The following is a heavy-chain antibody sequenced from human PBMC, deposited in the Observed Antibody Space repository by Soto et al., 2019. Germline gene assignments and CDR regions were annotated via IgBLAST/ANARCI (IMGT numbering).Heavy chain of an antibody. CDR2: INPSGGST. CDR1: GYTFTTYY. J-gene: IGHJ6*02. CDR3: ARAHFTIFGVAYYYYGMDV. D-gene: IGHD3-3*01. V-gene: IGHV1-46*01. Sequence: ASVKVSCKASGYTFTTYYMHWVRQAPGQGLEWMGIINPSGGSTRYAQKFQGRVTMTRDTSTSTVYMELRSLKSEDTAVYYCARAHFTIFGVAYYYYGMDVWGQGTTVTVSS.